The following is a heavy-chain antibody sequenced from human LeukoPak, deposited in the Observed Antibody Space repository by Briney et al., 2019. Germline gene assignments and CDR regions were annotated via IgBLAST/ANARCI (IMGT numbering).Heavy chain of an antibody. CDR3: ARSVSGSSLRLGLY. J-gene: IGHJ4*02. Sequence: SETLSLTCTVSGGSISSYYWSWIRQPPGQGLEWIGYIFSSGSTNYNPSLKSRVTISLDTSKNHFSLKLSSVTAADTAVYFCARSVSGSSLRLGLYWGQGALVTVSS. D-gene: IGHD1-26*01. CDR2: IFSSGST. CDR1: GGSISSYY. V-gene: IGHV4-59*01.